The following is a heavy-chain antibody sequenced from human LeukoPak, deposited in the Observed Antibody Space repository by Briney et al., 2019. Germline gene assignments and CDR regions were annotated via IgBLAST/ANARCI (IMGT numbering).Heavy chain of an antibody. CDR2: IDWDDDK. Sequence: SGPTLVNPTQTLTLTCTFSGFSLSTSGMCVSWIRQPPGKALEWLARIDWDDDKYYSTSLKTRLTISKDTSKNQVVLTMTNMDPVDTATYYCARTPHMYYYDSNGSTNYFDYWGQGTLVTVSS. D-gene: IGHD3-22*01. J-gene: IGHJ4*02. CDR1: GFSLSTSGMC. CDR3: ARTPHMYYYDSNGSTNYFDY. V-gene: IGHV2-70*11.